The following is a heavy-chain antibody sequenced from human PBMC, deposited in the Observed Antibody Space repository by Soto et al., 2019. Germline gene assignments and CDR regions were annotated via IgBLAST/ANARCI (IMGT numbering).Heavy chain of an antibody. CDR3: ARQRTTVVTQAYFDH. CDR2: IYYSGRT. J-gene: IGHJ4*02. D-gene: IGHD2-21*02. Sequence: SETLSLTWIVSGESISSSSYYGGWIRQPPGKGLEWIGSIYYSGRTYYNPSFKSRVTISIDTSKNQFSLKLSSVTATDTAVYYCARQRTTVVTQAYFDHWGQGALVTVSS. V-gene: IGHV4-39*01. CDR1: GESISSSSYY.